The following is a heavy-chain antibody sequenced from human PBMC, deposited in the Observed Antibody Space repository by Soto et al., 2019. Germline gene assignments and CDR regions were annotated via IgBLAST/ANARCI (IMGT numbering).Heavy chain of an antibody. Sequence: VGSLRLSCTASGFIFDDYGMNWVRQTPDKGLEWVSVISGSGGNTCYGDSVKGRFTISRDNSKNTLYLQMNSLRAEDTAVYYCAKDGGDYVDYWGQGTLVTVSS. CDR2: ISGSGGNT. CDR3: AKDGGDYVDY. CDR1: GFIFDDYG. V-gene: IGHV3-23*01. J-gene: IGHJ4*02. D-gene: IGHD4-17*01.